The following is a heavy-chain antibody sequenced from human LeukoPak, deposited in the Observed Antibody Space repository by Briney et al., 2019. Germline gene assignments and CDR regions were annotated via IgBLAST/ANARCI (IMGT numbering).Heavy chain of an antibody. CDR2: IYYSGST. Sequence: SETLSLTCTVSGGSISSYYWSWIRQPPGKGLEWIGYIYYSGSTNYNPSLKSRVTISVDTSKNQFSLKLSSVTAADTAVYYCARRMEWGSSRPSLWFDPWGQGTLVTVSS. V-gene: IGHV4-59*08. J-gene: IGHJ5*02. CDR3: ARRMEWGSSRPSLWFDP. D-gene: IGHD3-16*02. CDR1: GGSISSYY.